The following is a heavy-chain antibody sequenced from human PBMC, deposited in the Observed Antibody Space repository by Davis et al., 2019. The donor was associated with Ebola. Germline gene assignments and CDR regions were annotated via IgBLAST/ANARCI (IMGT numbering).Heavy chain of an antibody. D-gene: IGHD3-22*01. Sequence: PGGSLRLSCAASGFTFSGSAMHWVRQASGKGLEWVGRIRSKANSYATAYAASVKGRFTISRDNSKNTLYLQMNSLRAEDTAVYYCAKSRPTYYYDSSGYYYGIGYFDYWGQGTLVTVSS. V-gene: IGHV3-73*01. CDR1: GFTFSGSA. CDR2: IRSKANSYAT. J-gene: IGHJ4*02. CDR3: AKSRPTYYYDSSGYYYGIGYFDY.